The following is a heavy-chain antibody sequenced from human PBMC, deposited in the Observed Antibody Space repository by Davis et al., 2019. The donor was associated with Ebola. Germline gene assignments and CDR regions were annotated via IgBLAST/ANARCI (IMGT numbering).Heavy chain of an antibody. CDR1: GFTFSSYE. D-gene: IGHD3-16*01. J-gene: IGHJ4*02. CDR2: IKEDGSEK. CDR3: AKWGSAVTSFDS. V-gene: IGHV3-7*01. Sequence: GESLKISCAASGFTFSSYEMNWVRQAPGKGLEWVAKIKEDGSEKYYVDSVKGRFTISRDNANNSLYLQMNSLRGEDTAVYYCAKWGSAVTSFDSWGQGTLVTVSS.